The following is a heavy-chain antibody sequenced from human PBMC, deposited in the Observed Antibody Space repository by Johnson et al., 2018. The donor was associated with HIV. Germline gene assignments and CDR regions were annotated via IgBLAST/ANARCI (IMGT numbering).Heavy chain of an antibody. CDR3: ARDRGGAARDAFDI. Sequence: VQLVESGGGLVQPGRSLRLSCAASGFTFDDYAMHWVRQAPGKGLEWVSSIGWNSGTIGYAASVKGRFTISRDNAKNSLYLQMSSLRAEDTALYYCARDRGGAARDAFDIWGQGTMVSVSS. J-gene: IGHJ3*02. D-gene: IGHD1-26*01. CDR1: GFTFDDYA. CDR2: IGWNSGTI. V-gene: IGHV3-9*01.